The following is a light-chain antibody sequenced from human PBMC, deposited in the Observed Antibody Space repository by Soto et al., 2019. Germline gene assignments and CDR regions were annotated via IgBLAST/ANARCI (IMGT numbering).Light chain of an antibody. V-gene: IGLV1-51*01. CDR2: DNT. CDR1: SSNIGNNY. J-gene: IGLJ2*01. CDR3: RTWDSRLGAVV. Sequence: QSVLTQPPSVSAAPGQKVTISCSGSSSNIGNNYVSWYQQLPGTAPKLLIYDNTKRPSGIPDRFSGSKSGTSATLGITGLQTGDEADYYCRTWDSRLGAVVFGGGTKLTVL.